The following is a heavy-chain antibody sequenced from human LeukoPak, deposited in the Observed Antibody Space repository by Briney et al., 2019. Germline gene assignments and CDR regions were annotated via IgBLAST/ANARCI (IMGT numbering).Heavy chain of an antibody. CDR2: ISYDGSNK. CDR1: GFTFSSYA. Sequence: PGRSLRLSCAASGFTFSSYAMHWVRQAPGKGLEWVAVISYDGSNKYYADSVKGRFTISRDNSKNTLYLQMNSLRAEDTAVYYCARDRYSGYDFDYWGLGTLVTVSS. V-gene: IGHV3-30*01. J-gene: IGHJ4*02. CDR3: ARDRYSGYDFDY. D-gene: IGHD5-12*01.